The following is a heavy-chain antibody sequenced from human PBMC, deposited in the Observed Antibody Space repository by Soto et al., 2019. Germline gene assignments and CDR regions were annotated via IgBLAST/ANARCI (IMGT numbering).Heavy chain of an antibody. CDR2: MSSGPTTI. J-gene: IGHJ4*02. Sequence: EVQLVESGGGLVQPGRSLRLSCAASGFTFSSYSMNWVRQAPGKGLEWVAYMSSGPTTILYADSVKGRLTISGDNARNSLELQMSNLRDEDTAVYYCVRERHWNSTNCYYFDHWGQGTLVTVSS. D-gene: IGHD2-2*01. CDR3: VRERHWNSTNCYYFDH. V-gene: IGHV3-48*02. CDR1: GFTFSSYS.